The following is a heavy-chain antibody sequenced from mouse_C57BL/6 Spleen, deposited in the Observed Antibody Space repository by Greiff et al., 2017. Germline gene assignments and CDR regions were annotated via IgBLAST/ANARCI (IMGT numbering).Heavy chain of an antibody. CDR1: GYTFTDYN. CDR3: ARGTYDSNPWFAY. D-gene: IGHD2-5*01. Sequence: VQLQQSGPELVKPGASVKIPCKASGYTFTDYNMDWVKQSHGKSLAWIGDINPNNGGTIYNQKFKGKATLTVDKSSSTAYMELRSLTSEDTAVYDCARGTYDSNPWFAYWGQGTLVTVSA. J-gene: IGHJ3*01. V-gene: IGHV1-18*01. CDR2: INPNNGGT.